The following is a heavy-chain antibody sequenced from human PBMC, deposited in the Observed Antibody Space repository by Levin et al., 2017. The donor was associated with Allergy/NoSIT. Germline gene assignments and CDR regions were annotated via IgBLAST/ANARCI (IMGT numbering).Heavy chain of an antibody. V-gene: IGHV3-30*04. CDR3: ARATYGSWSNWFDP. D-gene: IGHD3-10*01. CDR2: ISYDGRNK. J-gene: IGHJ5*02. CDR1: GFTFSNYA. Sequence: GESLKISCAASGFTFSNYAMHWVRQAPGKGLEWVALISYDGRNKYHADSVKGRFTISRDNSKNTLYLQMNSLRVEDTAVYYCARATYGSWSNWFDPWGQGTLVTVSA.